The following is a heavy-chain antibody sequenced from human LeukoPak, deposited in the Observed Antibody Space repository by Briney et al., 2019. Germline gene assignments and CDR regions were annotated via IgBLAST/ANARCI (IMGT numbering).Heavy chain of an antibody. J-gene: IGHJ4*02. V-gene: IGHV4-39*01. CDR3: AYGSNSAADH. D-gene: IGHD4-23*01. CDR2: IYYGGTN. Sequence: SETLSLTCTVSGGSISSWTYYGGWIRQPPGKGLEWIGTIYYGGTNYYNPSLKSRVTISVDTSKNQFSLNLNSVTAADTAVYYCAYGSNSAADHWGQGTLVTVSS. CDR1: GGSISSWTYY.